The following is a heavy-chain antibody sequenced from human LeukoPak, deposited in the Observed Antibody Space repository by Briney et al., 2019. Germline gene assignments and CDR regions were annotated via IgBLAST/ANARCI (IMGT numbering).Heavy chain of an antibody. J-gene: IGHJ6*02. Sequence: SETLSLTCTVSGGSISSYYWSWIRQPAGKGLEWIGRIYTSGSTNYNPSLKSRVTMSVDTSKNQFSLKLSSVTAADTAVYYCAREARRIAVAGTHTYYYCGMDVWGQGTTVTVSS. CDR3: AREARRIAVAGTHTYYYCGMDV. CDR2: IYTSGST. CDR1: GGSISSYY. V-gene: IGHV4-4*07. D-gene: IGHD6-19*01.